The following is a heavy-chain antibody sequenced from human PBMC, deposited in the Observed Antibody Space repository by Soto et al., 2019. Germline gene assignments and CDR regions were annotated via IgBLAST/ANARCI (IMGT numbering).Heavy chain of an antibody. CDR2: IIPIFHIT. V-gene: IGHV1-2*02. CDR1: GDTLSRHG. Sequence: GASVKVSCKASGDTLSRHGISWVRQAPGQGLEWMGGIIPIFHITNYAQKFQGRVTMTRDTSISTAYMELSRLRSDDTAVYYCARDRLTIFYSGLDDYYYYYGMDVWGQGTTVTVSS. D-gene: IGHD3-9*01. CDR3: ARDRLTIFYSGLDDYYYYYGMDV. J-gene: IGHJ6*02.